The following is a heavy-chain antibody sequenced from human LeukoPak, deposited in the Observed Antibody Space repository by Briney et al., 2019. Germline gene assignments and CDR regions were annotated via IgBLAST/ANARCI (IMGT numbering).Heavy chain of an antibody. Sequence: PSETLSLTCTVSGGSISSYYWSWIRQPAGKGLEWIGRIYTSGSTNYNPSLKSRVTMSVDTSKNQFSLKLSSVTAADTAVYYCARWMRSYDSSKNWFDPWGQGTLVTVSS. CDR2: IYTSGST. CDR3: ARWMRSYDSSKNWFDP. CDR1: GGSISSYY. V-gene: IGHV4-4*07. D-gene: IGHD3-22*01. J-gene: IGHJ5*02.